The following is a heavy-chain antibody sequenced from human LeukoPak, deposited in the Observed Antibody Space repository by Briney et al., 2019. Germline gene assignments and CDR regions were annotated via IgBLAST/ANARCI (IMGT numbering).Heavy chain of an antibody. V-gene: IGHV3-53*01. CDR3: ARGPWFGELLSY. D-gene: IGHD3-10*01. Sequence: GGSLRLSCASSGFTVSSNYMSWVRQAPGKGLEWVSVIYSGGSTYYADSVKGRFTISRDNTKNTLYLQMNSLRAEDTAMYYCARGPWFGELLSYWGQGTLVTVSS. CDR1: GFTVSSNY. CDR2: IYSGGST. J-gene: IGHJ4*02.